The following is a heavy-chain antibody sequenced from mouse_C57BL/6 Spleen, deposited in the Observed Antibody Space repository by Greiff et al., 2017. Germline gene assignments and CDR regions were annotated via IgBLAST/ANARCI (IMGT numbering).Heavy chain of an antibody. D-gene: IGHD2-12*01. CDR3: AEIYLRHTACLAY. V-gene: IGHV14-1*01. CDR1: GFNITDYC. CDR2: IDPEDGDT. Sequence: VQLQQSGAELVRPGASVKLSCTASGFNITDYCMHWVKQRPGQGLEWIGRIDPEDGDTEYAPKFQGKATMTADTSSNTAYLQLSSLTSEDTAVYYCAEIYLRHTACLAYWGQGTLVTVSA. J-gene: IGHJ3*01.